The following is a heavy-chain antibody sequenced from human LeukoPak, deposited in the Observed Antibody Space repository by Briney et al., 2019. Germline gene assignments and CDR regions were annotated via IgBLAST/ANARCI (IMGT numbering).Heavy chain of an antibody. D-gene: IGHD3-16*02. Sequence: GGSLRLSCAASGFTFSRHAMSWVRQAPGKGLEWVSAISGSGGSTYYADSVKGRFTISRDNSKNTLYLQMNSLRAEDTAVYYCAKDSYVWGSYRYWFDYWGQGTLVTVSS. V-gene: IGHV3-23*01. CDR3: AKDSYVWGSYRYWFDY. J-gene: IGHJ4*02. CDR1: GFTFSRHA. CDR2: ISGSGGST.